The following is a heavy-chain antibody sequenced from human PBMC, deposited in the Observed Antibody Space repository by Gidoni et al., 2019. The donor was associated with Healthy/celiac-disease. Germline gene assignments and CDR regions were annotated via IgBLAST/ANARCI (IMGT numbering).Heavy chain of an antibody. D-gene: IGHD4-17*01. CDR2: INPKSGGT. J-gene: IGHJ5*02. CDR1: GYTFTGYS. CDR3: ARDRSTTVTTGWFDP. V-gene: IGHV1-2*02. Sequence: QVQLVQSGAEVKKPGASVKFSCKASGYTFTGYSMHWLRQAPGQGLEWMGWINPKSGGTNYAQKFQGRVTMTRDTSISTAYMELSRLRSDDTAVYYCARDRSTTVTTGWFDPWGQGTLVTVSS.